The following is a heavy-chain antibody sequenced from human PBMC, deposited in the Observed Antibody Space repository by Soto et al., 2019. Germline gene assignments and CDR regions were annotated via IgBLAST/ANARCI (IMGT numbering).Heavy chain of an antibody. CDR3: ARVDYYDSSGHDAGVDDY. CDR1: GGTFSSYA. CDR2: IIPIFGTA. Sequence: SVKVSCKSSGGTFSSYAISWVRQAPGQGLEWMGGIIPIFGTANYAQKFQGRVTITADESTSTAYMELSSLRSEDTAVYYCARVDYYDSSGHDAGVDDYWGQGTLVTVSS. D-gene: IGHD3-22*01. V-gene: IGHV1-69*13. J-gene: IGHJ4*02.